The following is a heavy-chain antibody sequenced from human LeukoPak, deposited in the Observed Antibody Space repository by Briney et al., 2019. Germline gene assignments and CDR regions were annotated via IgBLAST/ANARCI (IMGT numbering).Heavy chain of an antibody. Sequence: GGSLRLSCVASGFTSTSYAMNWVRQAPGKGLEWVSAISAGGGDTYYADSVKGRFTISRDNSKNTLSLQMNSLRAEDTAIYYCAKELRYGDFSSDYWGQGTLVTVSS. D-gene: IGHD4-17*01. J-gene: IGHJ4*02. CDR2: ISAGGGDT. CDR1: GFTSTSYA. V-gene: IGHV3-23*01. CDR3: AKELRYGDFSSDY.